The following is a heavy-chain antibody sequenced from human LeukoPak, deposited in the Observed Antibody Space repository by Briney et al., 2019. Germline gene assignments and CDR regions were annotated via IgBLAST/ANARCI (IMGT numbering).Heavy chain of an antibody. Sequence: SETLSLTCTVSGYSISSGYYWGWIRQPPGKGLEWIGSIYHSGNTYYNPSLKSRVTLSVDTSKNQFSLKLTSVTAADTAVYYCARRLRSGSRSAFDIWGQGTMVTVSS. CDR3: ARRLRSGSRSAFDI. D-gene: IGHD3-10*01. J-gene: IGHJ3*02. CDR2: IYHSGNT. CDR1: GYSISSGYY. V-gene: IGHV4-38-2*02.